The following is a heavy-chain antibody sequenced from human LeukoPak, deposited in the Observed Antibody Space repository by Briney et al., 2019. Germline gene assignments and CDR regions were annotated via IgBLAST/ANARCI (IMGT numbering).Heavy chain of an antibody. Sequence: ASVKVSCKASGYTFTSYGISWVRQAPGQGLEWMGWISAYNGNTNYAQKLQGRVTMTTDTSTSTAYMELRSLRSDDTAVYYCARDDLSPYSWSHYFDYWGQGTLVTVSS. J-gene: IGHJ4*02. CDR2: ISAYNGNT. CDR3: ARDDLSPYSWSHYFDY. CDR1: GYTFTSYG. V-gene: IGHV1-18*01. D-gene: IGHD1-26*01.